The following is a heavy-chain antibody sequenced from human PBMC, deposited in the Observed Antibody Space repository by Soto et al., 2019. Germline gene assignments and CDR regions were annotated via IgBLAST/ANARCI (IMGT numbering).Heavy chain of an antibody. Sequence: EVRILESGGGLEKPGGSLRLSCATSGLTFSNYAMSWVRQAPGGGLEWVSSMSGSSSTTYYADSVRGRFTISRDRSKNTLYLQMSSLRAEDTALYYCAKNQERELPRVIDFWGQGTLVTVSS. CDR3: AKNQERELPRVIDF. V-gene: IGHV3-23*01. CDR1: GLTFSNYA. D-gene: IGHD1-7*01. CDR2: MSGSSSTT. J-gene: IGHJ4*02.